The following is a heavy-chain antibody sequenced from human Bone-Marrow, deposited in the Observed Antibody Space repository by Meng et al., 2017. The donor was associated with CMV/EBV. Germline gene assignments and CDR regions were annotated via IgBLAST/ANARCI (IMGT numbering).Heavy chain of an antibody. CDR2: IGTSGSST. CDR3: ARALGGHGRIRGSNWFDP. J-gene: IGHJ5*02. V-gene: IGHV1-46*02. Sequence: YTFNSNTMHGVRQGPGQGLEWVRVIGTSGSSTSYAQGVRDRGTMTSDTSTCTVFMELSSLSSAAAAVSFCARALGGHGRIRGSNWFDPWGQGTLVTVSS. D-gene: IGHD5-12*01. CDR1: YTFNSNT.